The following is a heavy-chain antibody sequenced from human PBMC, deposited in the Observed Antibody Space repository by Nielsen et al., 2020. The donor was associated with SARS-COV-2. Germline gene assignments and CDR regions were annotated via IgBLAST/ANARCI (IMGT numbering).Heavy chain of an antibody. CDR3: ARPASYGDYVDGMDV. J-gene: IGHJ6*02. D-gene: IGHD4-17*01. CDR1: GYSSGYSFTTYW. CDR2: IYPSDADT. V-gene: IGHV5-51*01. Sequence: GESLKISCEGSGYSSGYSFTTYWIAWVRQRPGKGLEWMGIIYPSDADTRYSPSFQGQVTISADKSISTAYLQWSSLKASDTAMYYCARPASYGDYVDGMDVWGQGTTVTVSS.